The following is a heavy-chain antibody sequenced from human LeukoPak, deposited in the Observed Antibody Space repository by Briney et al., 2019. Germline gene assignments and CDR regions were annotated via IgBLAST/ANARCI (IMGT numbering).Heavy chain of an antibody. CDR1: GFTFTTYS. Sequence: GGSLRLSCAASGFTFTTYSMNWVRQAPGEGLEWVSFISDSGSTIYYADSVKGRFTTPRDNAKNSLYLQMNSLRAEDTAVYYCAREIPGASSDYWGQGTLVTVSS. J-gene: IGHJ4*02. CDR3: AREIPGASSDY. D-gene: IGHD4-17*01. CDR2: ISDSGSTI. V-gene: IGHV3-48*01.